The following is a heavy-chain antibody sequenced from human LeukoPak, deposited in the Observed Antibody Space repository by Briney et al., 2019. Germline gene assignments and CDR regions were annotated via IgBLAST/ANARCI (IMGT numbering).Heavy chain of an antibody. Sequence: PGGSLRLSCAASKFAFSSYAMSWVRQAPGKGLEWVSAISGGGGNTYYADSVKGRFTISRDNSKNTLYLQMNSLRAEDTAVYYCAREVRGRTRGMDVWGQGTTVTVSS. J-gene: IGHJ6*02. CDR3: AREVRGRTRGMDV. CDR1: KFAFSSYA. D-gene: IGHD2-21*01. V-gene: IGHV3-23*01. CDR2: ISGGGGNT.